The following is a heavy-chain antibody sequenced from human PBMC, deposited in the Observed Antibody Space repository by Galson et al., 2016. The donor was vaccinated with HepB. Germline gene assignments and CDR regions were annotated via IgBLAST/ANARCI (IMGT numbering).Heavy chain of an antibody. V-gene: IGHV3-13*04. CDR1: GSTFRTYD. CDR2: IGTRGDT. Sequence: SLRLSCAASGSTFRTYDMHWVRQASGKGLEWVSAIGTRGDTYYADSVEGRFTISRGNARNSLYLQMNYLRAEDTALYYCARELQDAVTFAWYLDLWGRGTLVTVSS. J-gene: IGHJ2*01. CDR3: ARELQDAVTFAWYLDL. D-gene: IGHD4-17*01.